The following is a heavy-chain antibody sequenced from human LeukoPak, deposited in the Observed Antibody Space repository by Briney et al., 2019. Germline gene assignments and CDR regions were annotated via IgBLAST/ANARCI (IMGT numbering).Heavy chain of an antibody. CDR3: AREGLNMVRGVIPKEAWGWFDP. V-gene: IGHV4-34*01. J-gene: IGHJ5*02. CDR1: GGSFSGYY. D-gene: IGHD3-10*01. CDR2: INHSGST. Sequence: SETLSLTCAVYGGSFSGYYWSWIRQPPGKGLEWIGEINHSGSTNYSPSLKSRVTISVDTSKNQFSLKLSSVTAADTAVYYCAREGLNMVRGVIPKEAWGWFDPWGQGTLVTVSS.